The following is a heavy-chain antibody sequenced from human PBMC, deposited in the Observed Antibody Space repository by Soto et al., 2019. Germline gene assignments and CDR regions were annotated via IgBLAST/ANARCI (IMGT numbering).Heavy chain of an antibody. Sequence: QVQLQESGPGLVKPSQTLSLTCTVSGGSISSGDYYWSWIRQPPGKGLEWIGYIYYSWSTYYNPSLQSRVTISVDTSKNQFSLRLSSVTAADTAVYYCARDGVAYGGIYRHWYFDLWGRGTLVTVSS. D-gene: IGHD4-17*01. CDR3: ARDGVAYGGIYRHWYFDL. V-gene: IGHV4-30-4*01. CDR1: GGSISSGDYY. J-gene: IGHJ2*01. CDR2: IYYSWST.